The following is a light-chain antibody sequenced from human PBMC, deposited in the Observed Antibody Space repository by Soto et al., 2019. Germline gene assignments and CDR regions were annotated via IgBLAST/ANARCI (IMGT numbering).Light chain of an antibody. V-gene: IGLV1-44*01. CDR1: TSNIGSSA. CDR2: AND. Sequence: QSVLTQPPSASGTPGQRVTITCSGSTSNIGSSAVNWYQQLPGTAPKLLIYANDQRPSGVPARFSGSKSGTSASLAISGLQFDDEADYYCASWDGSLNRYVFAAVTKVTVL. J-gene: IGLJ1*01. CDR3: ASWDGSLNRYV.